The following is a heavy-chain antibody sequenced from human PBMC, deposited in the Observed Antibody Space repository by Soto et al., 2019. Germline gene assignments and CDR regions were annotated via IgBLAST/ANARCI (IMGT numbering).Heavy chain of an antibody. J-gene: IGHJ4*02. CDR2: MSGTGGST. V-gene: IGHV3-23*01. CDR3: AKAGFSSGWSPSYFDY. CDR1: GYTLSSYA. Sequence: EVQLLESGGGLVQPGRSLRLSCAASGYTLSSYAMNWVRQAPGKGLEWVSAMSGTGGSTYYADSVKGRFTISRDNSKNTLYLQMNSLRVEDTAVFYCAKAGFSSGWSPSYFDYWGQGTLVTVSS. D-gene: IGHD6-19*01.